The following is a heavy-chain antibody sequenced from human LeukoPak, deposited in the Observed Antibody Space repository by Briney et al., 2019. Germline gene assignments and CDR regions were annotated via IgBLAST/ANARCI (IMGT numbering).Heavy chain of an antibody. CDR3: AKRGVVIRVILVGFHKEAYYFDS. J-gene: IGHJ4*02. CDR1: GITLSNYG. Sequence: AGGSLRLSCAVSGITLSNYGVSWVRQAQGKGPEWVEGISDSGGSTNYADAVKGRFTISRDNPKNTLYLQMNSLRAEDTAVYFCAKRGVVIRVILVGFHKEAYYFDSWGQGALVTVSS. CDR2: ISDSGGST. V-gene: IGHV3-23*01. D-gene: IGHD3-22*01.